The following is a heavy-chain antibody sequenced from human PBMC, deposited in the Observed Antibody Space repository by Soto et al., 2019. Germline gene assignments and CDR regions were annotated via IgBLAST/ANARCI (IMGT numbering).Heavy chain of an antibody. V-gene: IGHV2-26*01. Sequence: QVTLKESGPVLVKPTETLTLTCTVSGFSLSNARMGVSWIRQPPGKALEWLAHIFSNDEKSYSTSLKSWLTISKDTSKSQVVLTMTNMDPVDTATYYCARIKRRYSGYDSAGDWGQGTLVTVSS. CDR3: ARIKRRYSGYDSAGD. CDR2: IFSNDEK. J-gene: IGHJ4*02. CDR1: GFSLSNARMG. D-gene: IGHD5-12*01.